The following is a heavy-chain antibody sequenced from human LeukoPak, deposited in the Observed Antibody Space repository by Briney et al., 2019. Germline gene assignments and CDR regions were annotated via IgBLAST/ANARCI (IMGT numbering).Heavy chain of an antibody. V-gene: IGHV7-4-1*02. J-gene: IGHJ4*02. CDR1: GYTFTSYA. D-gene: IGHD3-16*02. CDR3: ARDFPSWGELSLYRFDY. Sequence: ASVKVSCKASGYTFTSYAMNWVRQAPGQGLEWMGWINTNTGNPTYAQGFTGRFVFSLDTSVSTAYLQISSLKAEDTAVYYCARDFPSWGELSLYRFDYWGQGTLVTVSS. CDR2: INTNTGNP.